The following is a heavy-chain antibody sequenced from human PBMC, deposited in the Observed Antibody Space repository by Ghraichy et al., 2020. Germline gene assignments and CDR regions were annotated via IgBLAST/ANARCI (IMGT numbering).Heavy chain of an antibody. V-gene: IGHV4-59*08. CDR1: GGSISSYY. Sequence: ESLNISCTVSGGSISSYYWSWIRQPPGKGLEWIGYIYYSGSTNYNPSLKSRVTISVDTSKNQFSLKLSSVTAADTAVHYCARRLYGGNDYWGQGTLVTVSS. CDR2: IYYSGST. D-gene: IGHD4-23*01. CDR3: ARRLYGGNDY. J-gene: IGHJ4*02.